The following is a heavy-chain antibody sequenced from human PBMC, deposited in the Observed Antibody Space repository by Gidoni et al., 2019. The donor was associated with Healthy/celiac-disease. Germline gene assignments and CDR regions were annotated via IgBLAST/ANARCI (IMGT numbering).Heavy chain of an antibody. CDR3: ARRVDTMVRGVPHWYFDL. J-gene: IGHJ2*01. D-gene: IGHD3-10*01. Sequence: QLQLQESGPGLVTPSETLSLTCTVSGGSISSSSYYRGWIRQPPGKGLEWIGSIYYSGSTYYNPSLKSRVTISVDTSKNQFSLKLSSVTAADTAVYYCARRVDTMVRGVPHWYFDLWGRGTLVTVSS. V-gene: IGHV4-39*01. CDR1: GGSISSSSYY. CDR2: IYYSGST.